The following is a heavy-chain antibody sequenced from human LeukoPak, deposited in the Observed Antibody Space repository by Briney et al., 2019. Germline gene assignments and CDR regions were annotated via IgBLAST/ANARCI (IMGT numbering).Heavy chain of an antibody. D-gene: IGHD3-10*01. CDR3: ARPYGSGSYFDY. CDR2: ISDSGTT. Sequence: SETLSLTCAVYIESFSGYHWNWIRQTPGKGLEWIGEISDSGTTNINPSLRRRVSLSIDTSKNQFSLDMRSMTAADTAVYYCARPYGSGSYFDYWGQGTLVTVSS. CDR1: IESFSGYH. V-gene: IGHV4-34*01. J-gene: IGHJ4*02.